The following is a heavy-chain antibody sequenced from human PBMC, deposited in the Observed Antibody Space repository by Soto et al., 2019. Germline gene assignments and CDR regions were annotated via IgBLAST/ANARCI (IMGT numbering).Heavy chain of an antibody. D-gene: IGHD6-13*01. Sequence: PETLSLTCTVSSGPFSTYYWSWIWQPAGKGLEWIGRIYSSGSTLYNPSLKSRVTMSVDTSKNQISLKLSSVTAADTAVYYCAGGAAADYFDYWGQGTLVTVSS. CDR1: SGPFSTYY. CDR3: AGGAAADYFDY. V-gene: IGHV4-4*07. CDR2: IYSSGST. J-gene: IGHJ4*02.